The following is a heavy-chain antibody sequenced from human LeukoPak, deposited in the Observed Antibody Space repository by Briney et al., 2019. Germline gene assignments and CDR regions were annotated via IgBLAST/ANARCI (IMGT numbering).Heavy chain of an antibody. CDR1: GFTFSSYA. D-gene: IGHD1-26*01. Sequence: LTGGSLRLSCAASGFTFSSYAMSWVRQAPGKGLEWVSAISGSGGSTYYADSVKGRFTISRDNSKNTLYLQMNSLRAEDTAVYYCAKGGPPPVVGATTLDYWGQGTLVTVSS. J-gene: IGHJ4*02. CDR2: ISGSGGST. V-gene: IGHV3-23*01. CDR3: AKGGPPPVVGATTLDY.